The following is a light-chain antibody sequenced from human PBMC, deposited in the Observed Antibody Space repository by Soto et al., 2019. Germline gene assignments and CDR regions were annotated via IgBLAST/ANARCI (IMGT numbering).Light chain of an antibody. J-gene: IGKJ2*01. V-gene: IGKV3-20*01. Sequence: EIVLTQSPGTMSLSPGERATLSCRASQSISSAYLAWYKQRTGQAPRLLIYAASRRATGIPDRFTGSGSGTDFALTINSLEPEDFAVYYFQQFGGSPNTFGQGTKLEIK. CDR1: QSISSAY. CDR3: QQFGGSPNT. CDR2: AAS.